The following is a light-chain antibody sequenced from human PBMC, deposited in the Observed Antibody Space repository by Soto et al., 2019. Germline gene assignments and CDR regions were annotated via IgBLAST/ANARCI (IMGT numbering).Light chain of an antibody. J-gene: IGKJ4*01. Sequence: EIVLTQSPGTLSLSPGERATLSCRASQSVSSSYLAWYQQKPGQAPRLLIYDTSKRPTGIPARFSGSGSGTDFTLTISSLEPEDFAIYYCQQRAKWPLTFGGGTKVDIK. V-gene: IGKV3D-20*02. CDR1: QSVSSSY. CDR2: DTS. CDR3: QQRAKWPLT.